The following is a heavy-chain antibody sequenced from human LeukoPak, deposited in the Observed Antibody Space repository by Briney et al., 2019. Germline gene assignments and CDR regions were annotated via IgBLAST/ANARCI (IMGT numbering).Heavy chain of an antibody. CDR2: INHSGST. V-gene: IGHV4-34*01. CDR1: GGSFSDYN. Sequence: SETLSLTCAVYGGSFSDYNWEWIRQPSGRGREWSGEINHSGSTHYNPSLKSRVTISIDTSKNEFSLKLTSVTAADTAVYYCARGLRGYWGQGTLVIVSS. J-gene: IGHJ4*02. CDR3: ARGLRGY.